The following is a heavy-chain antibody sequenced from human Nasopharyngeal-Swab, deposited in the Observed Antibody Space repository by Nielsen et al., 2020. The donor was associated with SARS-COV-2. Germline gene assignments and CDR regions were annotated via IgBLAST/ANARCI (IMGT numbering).Heavy chain of an antibody. Sequence: GGSLRLSCAASGFTFSSYGMHWVRQAPGKGLEWVAVISYDGSNKYYADSVKGRFTISRDNSKNTLYLQMNSLRAEDTAVYYCAKEAYVSIVRGVTPWFDPWGQGTRVTVSS. J-gene: IGHJ5*02. CDR1: GFTFSSYG. CDR3: AKEAYVSIVRGVTPWFDP. V-gene: IGHV3-30*18. D-gene: IGHD3-10*01. CDR2: ISYDGSNK.